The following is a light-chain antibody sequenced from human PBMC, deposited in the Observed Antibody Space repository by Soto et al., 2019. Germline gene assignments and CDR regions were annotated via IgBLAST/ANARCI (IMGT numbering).Light chain of an antibody. CDR2: GAS. Sequence: EIVLTQSPGTLSLSPGEIATLSCRASQSLNSDYLAWYQQIPGQAPGVLIYGASTRAAGIPDRFSGSGSGTDFTLTITRLEPEDVAAYYCQQFGNSRYTFGQGTKLEIK. CDR1: QSLNSDY. CDR3: QQFGNSRYT. V-gene: IGKV3-20*01. J-gene: IGKJ2*01.